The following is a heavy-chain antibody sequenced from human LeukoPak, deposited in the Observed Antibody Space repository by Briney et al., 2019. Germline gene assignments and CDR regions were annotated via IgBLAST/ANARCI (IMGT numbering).Heavy chain of an antibody. D-gene: IGHD3-3*01. J-gene: IGHJ4*02. V-gene: IGHV1-2*02. Sequence: ASVKVSCKASGYTFTGYYMHWVRQAPGQGLEWMGWINPNSGGTNYAQKFQGRVTMIRDTSISTAYMELSRLRSDDTAVYYCARGGAIFGVVIIPRGAYYLDYWGQGTLVTVSS. CDR3: ARGGAIFGVVIIPRGAYYLDY. CDR2: INPNSGGT. CDR1: GYTFTGYY.